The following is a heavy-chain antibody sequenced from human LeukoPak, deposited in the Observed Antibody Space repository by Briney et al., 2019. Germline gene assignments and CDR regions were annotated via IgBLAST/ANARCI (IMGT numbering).Heavy chain of an antibody. CDR1: GGTFSSYA. J-gene: IGHJ6*03. CDR2: IIPIFGTA. D-gene: IGHD4-17*01. Sequence: SVKVSCKASGGTFSSYAISWVRQAPGQGLEWMGGIIPIFGTANYAQKFQGRVTITADKSTSTAYMELSSLRSEDTAVYYCARVGGNDYGWSHYMDVWGKGTTVTISS. CDR3: ARVGGNDYGWSHYMDV. V-gene: IGHV1-69*06.